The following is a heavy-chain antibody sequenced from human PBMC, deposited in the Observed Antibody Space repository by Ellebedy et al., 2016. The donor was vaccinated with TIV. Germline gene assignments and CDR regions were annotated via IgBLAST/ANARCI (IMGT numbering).Heavy chain of an antibody. D-gene: IGHD2-21*02. V-gene: IGHV3-30*03. CDR1: GFTFNTYG. CDR2: ISYDASNK. CDR3: ARGVTATAQDY. Sequence: GESLKISXAASGFTFNTYGMHWVRQAPGKGLEWVALISYDASNKYYVDSVKGRATISRDNSKNTLYLQMNSLRAEDTAVYYCARGVTATAQDYWGQGTLVTVSS. J-gene: IGHJ4*02.